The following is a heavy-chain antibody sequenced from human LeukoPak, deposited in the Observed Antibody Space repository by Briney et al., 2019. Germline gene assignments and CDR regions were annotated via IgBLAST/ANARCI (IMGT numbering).Heavy chain of an antibody. CDR3: ASGNDYGDDY. CDR2: LYTSGST. V-gene: IGHV4-4*07. CDR1: GGSISSFY. Sequence: SETLSLTCTFSGGSISSFYWSWIRQPAGKGLEWIGRLYTSGSTNYNPSLNSRVTMSVDTSKNQFSLKLSSVTAADTAVYYCASGNDYGDDYWGQGTLVTVSS. D-gene: IGHD4-17*01. J-gene: IGHJ4*02.